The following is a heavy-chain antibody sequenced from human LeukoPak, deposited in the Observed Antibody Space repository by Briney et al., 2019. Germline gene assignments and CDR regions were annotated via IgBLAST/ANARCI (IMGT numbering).Heavy chain of an antibody. CDR1: GYTFTSYA. CDR3: ARTIAARYAFDI. J-gene: IGHJ3*02. CDR2: INTNTGNP. Sequence: ASVKVSCKASGYTFTSYAMNWVRQAPGQGLEWMGWINTNTGNPTYAQGFTGRFVFSLDNSVSTAYLQISSLKAEDTAVYYCARTIAARYAFDIWGQGTMVTVSS. V-gene: IGHV7-4-1*02. D-gene: IGHD6-6*01.